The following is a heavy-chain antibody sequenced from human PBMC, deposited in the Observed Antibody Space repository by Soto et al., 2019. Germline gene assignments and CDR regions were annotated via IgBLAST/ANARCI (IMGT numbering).Heavy chain of an antibody. CDR1: GDSVSSNNAA. CDR3: ASGGYYSSSWYHDY. V-gene: IGHV6-1*01. J-gene: IGHJ4*02. D-gene: IGHD6-13*01. CDR2: TYYRSKWYN. Sequence: SQTLSLTCAISGDSVSSNNAAWNWIRQSPSRGLEWLGRTYYRSKWYNDYAVSVKSRITVNPDTSKNQFSLQLNSVTPEDTAVYYCASGGYYSSSWYHDYWGKGTLVTLSS.